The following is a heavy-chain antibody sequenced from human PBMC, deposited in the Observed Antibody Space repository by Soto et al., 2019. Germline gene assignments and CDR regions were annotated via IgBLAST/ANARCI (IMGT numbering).Heavy chain of an antibody. J-gene: IGHJ6*02. V-gene: IGHV4-39*01. CDR1: GGAINSTVHY. CDR3: ARHGAYSNSVYYYYGMDV. D-gene: IGHD6-13*01. Sequence: LSLTCTVSGGAINSTVHYWGWIRQPPGKGLEWIGSSNYGGPTYYSPSLQSRVTISLDTAKNHFSLNLRSVTAADTAVYYCARHGAYSNSVYYYYGMDVWGQGTTVTVSS. CDR2: SNYGGPT.